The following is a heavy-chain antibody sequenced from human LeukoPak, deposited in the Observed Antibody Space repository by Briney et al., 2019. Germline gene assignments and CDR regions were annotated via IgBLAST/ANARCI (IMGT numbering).Heavy chain of an antibody. Sequence: SETLSLTCSVSAGSISNYYWNWIRQPPGKGLEWIGYIYYSGSTNYSPSLKSRVTISLDTSKNQFSLKLSSVTPADTAVYYCARDRIAARPALGDYWGQGTLVTVSS. D-gene: IGHD6-6*01. J-gene: IGHJ4*02. CDR2: IYYSGST. CDR1: AGSISNYY. CDR3: ARDRIAARPALGDY. V-gene: IGHV4-59*01.